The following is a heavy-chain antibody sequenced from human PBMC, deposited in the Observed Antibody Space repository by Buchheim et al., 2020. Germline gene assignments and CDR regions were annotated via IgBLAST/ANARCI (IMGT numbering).Heavy chain of an antibody. D-gene: IGHD3-22*01. J-gene: IGHJ3*02. CDR3: ARDQVFYDSSGPPKGAFDI. V-gene: IGHV3-30*03. Sequence: QVQLVESGGGVVQPGRSLRLSCAASGFTFSSYGMHWVRQAPGKGLEWVAVISYDGSNKYYADSVKGRFTISRDNSKNTLYLQMNSLRAEDTAVYYCARDQVFYDSSGPPKGAFDIWGQGT. CDR2: ISYDGSNK. CDR1: GFTFSSYG.